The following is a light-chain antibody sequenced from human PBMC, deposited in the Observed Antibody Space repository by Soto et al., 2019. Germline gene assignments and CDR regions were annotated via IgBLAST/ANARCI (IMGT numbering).Light chain of an antibody. CDR3: ASWDDRLNGVV. V-gene: IGLV1-44*01. CDR2: TNN. J-gene: IGLJ2*01. CDR1: NSNIGDNT. Sequence: QSVLTQPPSASGTPGQRITTSCSGSNSNIGDNTVNWFQQLPGAAPRLLISTNNQRPSGVPDRFSGSKSGTSGSLAISGLQSEDEADYYCASWDDRLNGVVFGGGTKLTVL.